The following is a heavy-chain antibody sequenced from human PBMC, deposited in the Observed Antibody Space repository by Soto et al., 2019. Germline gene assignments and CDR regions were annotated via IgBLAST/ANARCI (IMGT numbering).Heavy chain of an antibody. Sequence: QVQLVQSGGEVKKPGASVKVSCKASGYTFTTYGINWVRQAPGQGLEWMGCISGYNGDTNYTQKFQGSVTMTTATPTTPAYMEPRSLGSDDTAVYYCARDPDRRPQHHRYYYSYGMAVWGQGTTVTVSS. CDR1: GYTFTTYG. CDR3: ARDPDRRPQHHRYYYSYGMAV. D-gene: IGHD5-18*01. CDR2: ISGYNGDT. V-gene: IGHV1-18*01. J-gene: IGHJ6*02.